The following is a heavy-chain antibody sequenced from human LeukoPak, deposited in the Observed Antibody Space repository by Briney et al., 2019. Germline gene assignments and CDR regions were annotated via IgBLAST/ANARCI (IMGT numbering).Heavy chain of an antibody. J-gene: IGHJ4*02. V-gene: IGHV4-30-2*01. D-gene: IGHD3-3*02. CDR3: AREAPHLYFDY. CDR1: GGSISSGGYY. CDR2: IYHSGST. Sequence: PSETLSLTCTVSGGSISSGGYYWSWIRQPPGKGLEWIGYIYHSGSTYYNPSLKSRVTISVDRSKNQFSLKLSSVTAADTAVYYCAREAPHLYFDYWGQGTLVTVSS.